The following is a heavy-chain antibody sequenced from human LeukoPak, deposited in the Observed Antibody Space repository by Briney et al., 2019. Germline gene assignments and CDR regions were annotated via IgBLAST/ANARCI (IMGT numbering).Heavy chain of an antibody. CDR1: GGSFSGYY. V-gene: IGHV4-34*01. J-gene: IGHJ3*02. Sequence: SETLSLTCAVYGGSFSGYYWSWIRQPPGKGLEWIGEINHSGSTNYNPSLKSRVTISVDTSKNQFSLKLSSVTAADTAVYYCASIAARLRAFDIRGQGTMVTVSS. CDR3: ASIAARLRAFDI. CDR2: INHSGST. D-gene: IGHD6-6*01.